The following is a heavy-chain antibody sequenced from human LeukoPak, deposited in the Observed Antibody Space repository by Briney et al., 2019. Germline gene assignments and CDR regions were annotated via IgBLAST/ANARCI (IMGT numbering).Heavy chain of an antibody. J-gene: IGHJ2*01. V-gene: IGHV4-39*01. CDR3: ARGVTMIVVVIHDWYFDL. CDR1: GGSVSNSNYY. Sequence: SETLSLTCTVSGGSVSNSNYYWGWIRQPPGKGLEWIGSFYYSGNTYYNPSLKSRVTISVDTSKNQFSLKLSSLTAADTAVYYCARGVTMIVVVIHDWYFDLWGRGTLVTVSS. CDR2: FYYSGNT. D-gene: IGHD3-22*01.